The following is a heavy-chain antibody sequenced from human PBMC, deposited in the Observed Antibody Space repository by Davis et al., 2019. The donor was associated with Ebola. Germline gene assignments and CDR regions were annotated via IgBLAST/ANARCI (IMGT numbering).Heavy chain of an antibody. D-gene: IGHD3-10*01. CDR3: ARDWPVDVLLWFGETYGMDV. CDR1: GFTFSDYY. CDR2: IKQDGSEK. Sequence: GGSLRLSCAASGFTFSDYYMTWIRQAPGKGLEWVANIKQDGSEKYYVDSVKGRFTISRDNAKNSLYLQMNSLRAEDTAVYYCARDWPVDVLLWFGETYGMDVWGQGTTVTVSS. J-gene: IGHJ6*02. V-gene: IGHV3-7*01.